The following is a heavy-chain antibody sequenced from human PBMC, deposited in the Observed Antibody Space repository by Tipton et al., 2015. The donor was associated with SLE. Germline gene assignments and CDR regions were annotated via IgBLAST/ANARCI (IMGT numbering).Heavy chain of an antibody. D-gene: IGHD1-26*01. CDR3: VRINSGASRLFDY. J-gene: IGHJ4*02. CDR2: LYHSGDT. CDR1: GGSITSFNQY. V-gene: IGHV4-39*07. Sequence: TLSLTCTVSGGSITSFNQYLGWIRRPPGRRLEYLASLYHSGDTYYNPSLRSRLTISMDTSKNQFSLRLRSVTAADTAVYYCVRINSGASRLFDYWGQGMLVAVSS.